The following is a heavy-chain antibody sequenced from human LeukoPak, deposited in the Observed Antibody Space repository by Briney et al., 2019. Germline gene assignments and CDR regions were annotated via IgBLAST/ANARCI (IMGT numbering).Heavy chain of an antibody. V-gene: IGHV1-2*02. Sequence: ASVKVSCKASGYTFTGYYMHWVRQAPGQGLEWMGWINPNSGGTNYAQKFHGRVTMTRDTSISTAYMELSRLRSDDTAVYYCAREALGYYYDSSGPNFDYWGQGTLVTVSS. CDR1: GYTFTGYY. CDR2: INPNSGGT. CDR3: AREALGYYYDSSGPNFDY. D-gene: IGHD3-22*01. J-gene: IGHJ4*02.